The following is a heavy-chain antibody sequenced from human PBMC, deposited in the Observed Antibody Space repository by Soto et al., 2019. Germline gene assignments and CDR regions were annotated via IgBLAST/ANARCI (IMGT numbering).Heavy chain of an antibody. Sequence: ASVKVSCKASGGTFSSYAISWVRQAPGQGLEWMGGIIPIFGTANYAQKFQGRVTITADESTSTAYMELSSLRSEDTAVYYCASHYYDSSGYYSYYYYYGMDVWGQGTTVTVSS. CDR2: IIPIFGTA. CDR1: GGTFSSYA. D-gene: IGHD3-22*01. J-gene: IGHJ6*02. V-gene: IGHV1-69*13. CDR3: ASHYYDSSGYYSYYYYYGMDV.